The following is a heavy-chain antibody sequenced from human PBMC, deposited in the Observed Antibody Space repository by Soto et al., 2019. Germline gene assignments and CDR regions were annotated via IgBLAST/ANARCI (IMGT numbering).Heavy chain of an antibody. CDR2: INAGNGNT. J-gene: IGHJ4*02. V-gene: IGHV1-3*01. D-gene: IGHD6-13*01. Sequence: GASVKVSCKASGYTFTSYAMHWVRQAPGQRLEWMGWINAGNGNTKYSQKFQGRVTITRETSASTAYMELSSLRSEDTAVYYCAGDWFTFKAAANFWAQGTLVTVSS. CDR3: AGDWFTFKAAANF. CDR1: GYTFTSYA.